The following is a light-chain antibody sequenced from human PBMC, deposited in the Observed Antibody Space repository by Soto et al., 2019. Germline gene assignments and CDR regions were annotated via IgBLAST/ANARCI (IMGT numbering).Light chain of an antibody. V-gene: IGLV2-14*01. J-gene: IGLJ2*01. CDR2: EVS. Sequence: QSVLTKPASVSGSPGQSITISCAGTSSDIGGYNYVSWYQQHPGKAPKVMIYEVSNRPSGVSNRFSGSKSGNKASLTISGLQAEDEADYFCSSSTNTNTLVIFGGGTTVTVL. CDR1: SSDIGGYNY. CDR3: SSSTNTNTLVI.